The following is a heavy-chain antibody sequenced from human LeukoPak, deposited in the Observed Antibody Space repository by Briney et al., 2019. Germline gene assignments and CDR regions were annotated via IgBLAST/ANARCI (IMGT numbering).Heavy chain of an antibody. Sequence: GGSLRLSCAASEFSVSANYMSWVRQAPGKGLEWVSVIYSGGSTFYADSVRGRFTISRHNSRNTLYLQMNSLRAEDTAVYYCGYSGYDFPFDYWGQGTLVTVSS. J-gene: IGHJ4*02. V-gene: IGHV3-53*04. CDR3: GYSGYDFPFDY. CDR1: EFSVSANY. CDR2: IYSGGST. D-gene: IGHD5-12*01.